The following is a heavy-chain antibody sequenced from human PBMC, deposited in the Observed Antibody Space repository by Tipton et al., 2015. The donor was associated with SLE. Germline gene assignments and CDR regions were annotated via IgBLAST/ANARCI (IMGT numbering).Heavy chain of an antibody. D-gene: IGHD2-15*01. CDR3: AKDPGWFDY. V-gene: IGHV3-23*03. CDR1: GFTFSSYA. Sequence: LSLTCAASGFTFSSYAMSWVRQAPGKGLEWVSVIYSGGSSTYYADSVKGRLTISRDNSKNTLYLQMNSLRAGDTAVYYCAKDPGWFDYWGQGTLVTVSS. CDR2: IYSGGSST. J-gene: IGHJ4*02.